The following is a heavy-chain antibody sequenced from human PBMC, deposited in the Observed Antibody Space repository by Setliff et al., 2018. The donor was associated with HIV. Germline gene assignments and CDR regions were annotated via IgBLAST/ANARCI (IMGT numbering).Heavy chain of an antibody. CDR3: ARGWEGGMDY. Sequence: PSETLSLTCTVSGGSISSGGYYWSWIRQHPGKGLEWIGYIYYSGSTYYNPSLKSRVTMTRDTSTSTVYMELSSPRSEDTAVYYCARGWEGGMDYWGQGTLVTVSS. J-gene: IGHJ4*02. D-gene: IGHD1-26*01. CDR1: GGSISSGGYY. V-gene: IGHV4-31*03. CDR2: IYYSGST.